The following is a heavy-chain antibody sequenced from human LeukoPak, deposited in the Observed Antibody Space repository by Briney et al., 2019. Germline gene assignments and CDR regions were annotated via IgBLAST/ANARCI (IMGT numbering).Heavy chain of an antibody. D-gene: IGHD3-10*01. J-gene: IGHJ4*02. CDR2: IFYNGGT. CDR1: GGSISSSNYY. V-gene: IGHV4-39*07. Sequence: PSETLSLTCTVSGGSISSSNYYWGWVRQPPGKGLEWIGTIFYNGGTQYSPSLKSRVTISVDTSKNQFSLKLSSVTAADTAVYYCARDSLQNYYYGSGSYDYWGQGTLVTVSS. CDR3: ARDSLQNYYYGSGSYDY.